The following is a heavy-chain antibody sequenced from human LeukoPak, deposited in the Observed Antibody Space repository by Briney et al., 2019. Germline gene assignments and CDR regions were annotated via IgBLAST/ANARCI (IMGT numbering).Heavy chain of an antibody. V-gene: IGHV3-30*18. D-gene: IGHD5-18*01. CDR1: GFTFSTHG. Sequence: YPGGSLRLSCAASGFTFSTHGLHWVRQAPGKGLEWVAVISYDGSDKYYADSVKGRFTISRDNSKSALYLQMSSLRGEDTAVYYCAKDGLRPHIDSWGQGTRVTVSS. J-gene: IGHJ4*02. CDR3: AKDGLRPHIDS. CDR2: ISYDGSDK.